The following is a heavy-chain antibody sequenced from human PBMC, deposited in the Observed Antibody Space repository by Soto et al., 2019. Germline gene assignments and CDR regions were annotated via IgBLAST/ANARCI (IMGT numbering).Heavy chain of an antibody. Sequence: QVQLQESGPGLVKPSQTLSLTCTVSGGSITSSGYYWSWIRQHPGEGLEWIGFTSTSGSTSYNPSLKSRVTISVDTSSNQFSLNLKSVTAAATAVYYCARGGGSTKVDYWGQGTLVTVSP. V-gene: IGHV4-31*03. J-gene: IGHJ4*02. CDR3: ARGGGSTKVDY. CDR1: GGSITSSGYY. D-gene: IGHD2-2*01. CDR2: TSTSGST.